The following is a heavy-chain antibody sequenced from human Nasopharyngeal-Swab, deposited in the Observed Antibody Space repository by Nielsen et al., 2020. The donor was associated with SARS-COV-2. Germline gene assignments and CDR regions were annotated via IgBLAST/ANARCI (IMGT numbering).Heavy chain of an antibody. CDR3: ARGLESSGFSLFPEYYLDY. CDR2: IYSGGST. CDR1: GFIVSSNY. Sequence: GESLKISCAASGFIVSSNYMSWVSQAPGKGLEWVSIIYSGGSTYYADSVKGRFTISRDNSKNTLYLQMNSLRAEDTAVYYCARGLESSGFSLFPEYYLDYWGQGTLVTVSS. J-gene: IGHJ4*02. D-gene: IGHD6-19*01. V-gene: IGHV3-53*01.